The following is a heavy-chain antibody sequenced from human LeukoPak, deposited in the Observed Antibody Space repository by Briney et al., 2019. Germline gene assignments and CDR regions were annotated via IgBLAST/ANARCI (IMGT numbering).Heavy chain of an antibody. D-gene: IGHD3-3*01. V-gene: IGHV3-30-3*01. CDR2: ISYDGSNK. Sequence: GGSLRLSCAASGFTFSSYAMHWVRQAPGKGLEWVAVISYDGSNKYYADSVKGRFTISRDNSKNTLYLQMNSLRVEDTAVYYCARAYYDFWSGYYTGKYGMDVWGQGTTVTVSS. J-gene: IGHJ6*02. CDR3: ARAYYDFWSGYYTGKYGMDV. CDR1: GFTFSSYA.